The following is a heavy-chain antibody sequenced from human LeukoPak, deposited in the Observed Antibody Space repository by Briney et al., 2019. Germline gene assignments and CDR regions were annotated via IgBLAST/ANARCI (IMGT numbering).Heavy chain of an antibody. J-gene: IGHJ4*02. Sequence: ASVKVSCKASGYAFITYGITWVRQAPGQGLEWMGWISAYNGNTNYAQKLQGRVTMTTDTSTSTAYMELRSLRPDDTAVYYCARDPGRDGYNQDYWGQGTLVTVSS. CDR1: GYAFITYG. D-gene: IGHD5-12*01. CDR3: ARDPGRDGYNQDY. V-gene: IGHV1-18*01. CDR2: ISAYNGNT.